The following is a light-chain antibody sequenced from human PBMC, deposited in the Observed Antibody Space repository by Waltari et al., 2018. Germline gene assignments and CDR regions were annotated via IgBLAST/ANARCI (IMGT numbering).Light chain of an antibody. V-gene: IGLV1-44*01. CDR3: STWDDRLTGVV. J-gene: IGLJ2*01. Sequence: QSVLAQPPSASGTPGQRITISCSGSNSNIGSNTVNWYQQFPGTAPRLLIYSNNQRPSGVPDRFSASKSGSAAALAISGLHSEDGADYYCSTWDDRLTGVVFGGGTKVTVL. CDR1: NSNIGSNT. CDR2: SNN.